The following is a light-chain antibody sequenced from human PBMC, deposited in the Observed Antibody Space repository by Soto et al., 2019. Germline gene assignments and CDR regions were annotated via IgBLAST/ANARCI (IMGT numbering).Light chain of an antibody. CDR3: QQYGSSPPYT. J-gene: IGKJ2*01. Sequence: EVVLTQSPGTLSLSPGERATLSCSASQSISNNYFAWYQQKPGQAPRLLIFGYSDRATGIPDRFSGSGSGTDFTLTISRLEPEDFAVYCCQQYGSSPPYTFGQGTNLEIK. V-gene: IGKV3-20*01. CDR2: GYS. CDR1: QSISNNY.